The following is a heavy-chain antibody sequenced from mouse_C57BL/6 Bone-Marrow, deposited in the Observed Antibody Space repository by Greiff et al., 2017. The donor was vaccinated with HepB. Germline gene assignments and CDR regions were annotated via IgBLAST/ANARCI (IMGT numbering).Heavy chain of an antibody. CDR3: VRDLIVATDYYAMDY. Sequence: EVQGVESGGGLVQPKGSLKLSCAASGFTFNTYAMHWVRQAPGKGLEWVARIRSKSSNYATYYADSVKDRFTISRDDSQSMLYLQMNNLKTEDTAMYYCVRDLIVATDYYAMDYWGQGTSVTVSS. CDR2: IRSKSSNYAT. D-gene: IGHD1-1*01. V-gene: IGHV10-3*01. CDR1: GFTFNTYA. J-gene: IGHJ4*01.